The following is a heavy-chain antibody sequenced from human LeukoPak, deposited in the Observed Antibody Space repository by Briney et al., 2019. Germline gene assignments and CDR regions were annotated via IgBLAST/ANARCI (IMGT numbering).Heavy chain of an antibody. CDR1: GSSISSGYY. CDR3: ARLTYDILTGQLSYFDY. D-gene: IGHD3-9*01. V-gene: IGHV4-38-2*02. Sequence: PSETLSLTCTVSGSSISSGYYWGWVRQPPGKGLEWIGNIYQSRNTYYNPSLKSRVTISVDTSKNQFSLKLSSVTAADTAVYYCARLTYDILTGQLSYFDYWGQGTLVTVSS. CDR2: IYQSRNT. J-gene: IGHJ4*02.